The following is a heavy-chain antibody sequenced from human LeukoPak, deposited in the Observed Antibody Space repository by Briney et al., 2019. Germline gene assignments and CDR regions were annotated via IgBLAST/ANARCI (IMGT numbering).Heavy chain of an antibody. V-gene: IGHV1-18*04. D-gene: IGHD3-9*01. J-gene: IGHJ6*04. CDR1: GYTFTSYG. Sequence: ASVKVSCKASGYTFTSYGISWVRRAPGQGLEWMGWISAYNGNTNYAQKLQGRVTMTTDTSTSTAYMELRSLRSDDTAVYYCARDRGVRYFDWLSPAYGMDVWGKGTTVTVSS. CDR3: ARDRGVRYFDWLSPAYGMDV. CDR2: ISAYNGNT.